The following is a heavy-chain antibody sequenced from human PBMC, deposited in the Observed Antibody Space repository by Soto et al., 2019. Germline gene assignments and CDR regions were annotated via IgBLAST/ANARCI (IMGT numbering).Heavy chain of an antibody. V-gene: IGHV3-7*01. D-gene: IGHD6-19*01. CDR3: LGGSGWLADY. CDR1: GFTFSNYW. J-gene: IGHJ4*02. Sequence: EVQLVESGGTLVQPGGSLRLSCAASGFTFSNYWMNWVRQSPGKGLEWVANIKQDGSEKNYVDSVKGRFTISIDNVKSSLFLQMNSLRDEDTAGDYCLGGSGWLADYWGQGTLVTVSS. CDR2: IKQDGSEK.